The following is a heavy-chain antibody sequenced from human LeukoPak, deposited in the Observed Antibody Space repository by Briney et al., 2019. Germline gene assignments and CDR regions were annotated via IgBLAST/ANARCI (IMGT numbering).Heavy chain of an antibody. CDR2: INPSGGST. J-gene: IGHJ4*02. V-gene: IGHV1-46*01. CDR1: GYTFTSYY. CDR3: VRAGYCGGGSCFTFDY. Sequence: ASVNVSCKASGYTFTSYYKHWVRQAPGQGLEWVGIINPSGGSTSYAQKFQDRVTMTRDTSTSTVYMELSSLRFEDTAEYYCVRAGYCGGGSCFTFDYWGQGTLVTVSS. D-gene: IGHD2-15*01.